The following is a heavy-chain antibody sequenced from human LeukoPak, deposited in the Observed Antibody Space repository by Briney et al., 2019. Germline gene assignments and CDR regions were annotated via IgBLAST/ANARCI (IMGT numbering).Heavy chain of an antibody. J-gene: IGHJ6*02. CDR3: AKNSDCSGTSCYSYFYGMDV. D-gene: IGHD2-2*01. CDR1: GFTFSSYG. CDR2: ISYDGSNK. Sequence: PGRSLRLYCAASGFTFSSYGVHWVRQAPGKGLEWVAVISYDGSNKYYADSVKGRSTISRDNSKNTLYLQMNSLRAEDTAVYYCAKNSDCSGTSCYSYFYGMDVWGQGTTVTVSS. V-gene: IGHV3-30*18.